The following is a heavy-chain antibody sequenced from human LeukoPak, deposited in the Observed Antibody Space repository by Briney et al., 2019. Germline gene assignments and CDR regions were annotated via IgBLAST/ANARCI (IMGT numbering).Heavy chain of an antibody. J-gene: IGHJ4*02. V-gene: IGHV3-23*01. CDR1: GITLSNYG. CDR3: ARARTYTSYFDY. CDR2: ISDSGGRT. Sequence: GGSLRLSCAVSGITLSNYGMSWVRQAPGKGLEWVAGISDSGGRTNYADSVKGRFTISRDNSKNTLYLQMNSLRAEDTAVYYCARARTYTSYFDYWGQGTLVTVSS. D-gene: IGHD5-18*01.